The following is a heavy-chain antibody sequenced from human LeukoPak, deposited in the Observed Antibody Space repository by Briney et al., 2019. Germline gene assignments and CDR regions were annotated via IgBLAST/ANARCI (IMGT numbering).Heavy chain of an antibody. CDR2: IYHSGSA. J-gene: IGHJ6*03. Sequence: SETLSLTCTVSGGSISSTSYYWGWIRQPPGKGLEWIGSIYHSGSAYYNPSLKSRVTISVDTSKNQFSLRVSSVTAADTAVYYCARVSCSGGSCYYYYYYMDVWGKGTTVTVSS. CDR1: GGSISSTSYY. D-gene: IGHD2-15*01. CDR3: ARVSCSGGSCYYYYYYMDV. V-gene: IGHV4-39*07.